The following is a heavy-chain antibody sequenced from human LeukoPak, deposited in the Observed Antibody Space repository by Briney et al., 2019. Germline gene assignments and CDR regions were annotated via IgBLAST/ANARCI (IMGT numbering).Heavy chain of an antibody. V-gene: IGHV3-11*06. Sequence: PGGSLRLSCAASGFTFSDYYMSWIRQAPGKGLEWVSYISSSSSYTNYADSVKGRFTISRDNAKNSLYLQMNSLRAEDTAVYYCARVRSYGSYYFDYWGQGTLATVSS. CDR3: ARVRSYGSYYFDY. CDR1: GFTFSDYY. CDR2: ISSSSSYT. J-gene: IGHJ4*02. D-gene: IGHD5-18*01.